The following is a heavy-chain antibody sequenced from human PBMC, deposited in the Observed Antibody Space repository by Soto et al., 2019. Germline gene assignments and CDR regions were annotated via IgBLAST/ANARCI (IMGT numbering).Heavy chain of an antibody. CDR1: GFTFSSYA. Sequence: EVQLLESGGGLVQPGGSLRLSCAASGFTFSSYAMSWVRQAPGKGLEWVSAISGSGGSTYYADSVKGRFTISRDNSKNTLYLQMNSLRAEDTAVYYCAKEVLRYFDWFNAFDYWGQGTLVTVSS. V-gene: IGHV3-23*01. D-gene: IGHD3-9*01. CDR2: ISGSGGST. CDR3: AKEVLRYFDWFNAFDY. J-gene: IGHJ4*02.